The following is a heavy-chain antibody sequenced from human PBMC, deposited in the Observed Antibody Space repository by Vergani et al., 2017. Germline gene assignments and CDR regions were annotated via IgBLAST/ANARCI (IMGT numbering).Heavy chain of an antibody. CDR2: IIPIFGTA. V-gene: IGHV1-69*06. J-gene: IGHJ3*02. CDR1: GGTFSSYA. Sequence: QVQLVQSGAEVKKPGSSVKVSFKASGGTFSSYAISWVRQAPGQGLEWMGGIIPIFGTANYAQKFQGRVTITADKSTSTAYMELSSLRSEEPAVYYCARVGRYCTPAPPIPYAFDIWGQGTMVTVSS. D-gene: IGHD3-9*01. CDR3: ARVGRYCTPAPPIPYAFDI.